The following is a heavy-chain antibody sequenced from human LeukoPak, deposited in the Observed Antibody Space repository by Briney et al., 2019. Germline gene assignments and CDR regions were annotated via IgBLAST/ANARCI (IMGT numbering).Heavy chain of an antibody. V-gene: IGHV3-53*01. CDR3: ARDSVLGGYCSSTSCFSD. D-gene: IGHD2-2*01. Sequence: GGSLRLSCAASGFTVSSNYMSWVRQAPGKGLEWVSVIYSGGSTYYADSVKGRSTISRDNSKNTLYLQMNSLRAEDTAVYYCARDSVLGGYCSSTSCFSDWGQGTLVTVSP. J-gene: IGHJ4*02. CDR2: IYSGGST. CDR1: GFTVSSNY.